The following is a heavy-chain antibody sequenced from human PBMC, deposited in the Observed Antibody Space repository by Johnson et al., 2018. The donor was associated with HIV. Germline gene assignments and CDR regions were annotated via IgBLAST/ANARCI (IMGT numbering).Heavy chain of an antibody. J-gene: IGHJ3*02. CDR1: GLSFDDYA. Sequence: VQLVESGGNLVQPGRSLRLSCAVSGLSFDDYALHWVRQAPGKGLEWVSGVSWNNGTIGYAYSVKGRFTISRDNAKNSLYLQMNSLRGEDSAVDYCVRDRGTVVIWSDAFDIWGQGTMVTVSA. CDR2: VSWNNGTI. CDR3: VRDRGTVVIWSDAFDI. V-gene: IGHV3-9*01. D-gene: IGHD3-22*01.